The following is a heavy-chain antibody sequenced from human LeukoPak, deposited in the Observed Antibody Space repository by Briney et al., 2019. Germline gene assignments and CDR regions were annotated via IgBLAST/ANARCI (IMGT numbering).Heavy chain of an antibody. CDR2: INHSGST. D-gene: IGHD2-8*01. CDR3: ARGILVMVYAAFDY. J-gene: IGHJ4*02. Sequence: PSETLSLTCAVYGGSFSGYYWSWIRQPPGKGLEWIGEINHSGSTNYNPSLKSRITISIDTSKNQFSLNLSSVTATDTAVYYCARGILVMVYAAFDYGGQGTLVTVSS. V-gene: IGHV4-34*01. CDR1: GGSFSGYY.